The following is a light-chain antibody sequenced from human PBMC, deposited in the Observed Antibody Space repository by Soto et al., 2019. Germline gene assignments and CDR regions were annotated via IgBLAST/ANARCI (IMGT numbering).Light chain of an antibody. J-gene: IGKJ1*01. Sequence: EIVMTQSPATLSVSPGERATLSCRASQSVSSNLAWYQQKPGQAPRLLIYGASTRATGIPARFSGSGSGTEFILTINSLQSEDFAVYSCQQYNNWPLTFGQGAKVEIK. CDR3: QQYNNWPLT. CDR2: GAS. V-gene: IGKV3-15*01. CDR1: QSVSSN.